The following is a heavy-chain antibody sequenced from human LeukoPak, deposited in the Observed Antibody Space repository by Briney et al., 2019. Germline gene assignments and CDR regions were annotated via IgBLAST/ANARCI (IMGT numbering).Heavy chain of an antibody. Sequence: ASVKVSCKASGYTFTSYDINWVRQATGQGLEWMGWMNPNSGNTGYAQKFQGRVTMTRNTSISTAYMELSSLRSEDTAVYYCARGDSVVVVVAVTDAFGIWGQGTMVTVSS. J-gene: IGHJ3*02. CDR3: ARGDSVVVVVAVTDAFGI. CDR1: GYTFTSYD. CDR2: MNPNSGNT. V-gene: IGHV1-8*01. D-gene: IGHD2-15*01.